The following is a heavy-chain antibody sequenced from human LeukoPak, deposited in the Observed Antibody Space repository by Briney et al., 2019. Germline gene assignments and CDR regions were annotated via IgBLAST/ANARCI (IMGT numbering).Heavy chain of an antibody. Sequence: PGESLKISCKASGYTFTSYAMHWVRQAPGQRLEWMGWINAGNGNTKYSQKFQGRVTITRDTSASTAYMELSSLRSEDTAVYYCASAFRHSGSYLWLFGPWGQGTLVTVSS. D-gene: IGHD1-26*01. CDR2: INAGNGNT. CDR1: GYTFTSYA. V-gene: IGHV1-3*01. J-gene: IGHJ5*02. CDR3: ASAFRHSGSYLWLFGP.